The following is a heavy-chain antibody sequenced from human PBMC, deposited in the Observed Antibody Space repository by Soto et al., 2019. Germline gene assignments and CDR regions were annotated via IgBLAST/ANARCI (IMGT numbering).Heavy chain of an antibody. CDR1: GYTFRDYY. J-gene: IGHJ4*02. CDR2: INPSGGRP. CDR3: VRALTVTGDS. V-gene: IGHV1-46*01. D-gene: IGHD4-17*01. Sequence: QVQLVQSGAEMKKPGASVKVSCKASGYTFRDYYIHWVRQAHGQGLEWMGGINPSGGRPDYAQKFQGRLTVTRDTSTSTVFMYLRSLNSEDTAMYYCVRALTVTGDSWGQGTLVTVSS.